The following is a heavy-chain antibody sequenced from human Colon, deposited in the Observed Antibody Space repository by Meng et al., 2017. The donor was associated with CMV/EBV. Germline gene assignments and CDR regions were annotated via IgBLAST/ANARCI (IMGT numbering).Heavy chain of an antibody. CDR3: VRVGDYPGGYFDY. CDR1: GFTFTNYA. Sequence: GESLKISCAASGFTFTNYAMSWVRQAPGKGLEWVSYISSSGNNIHYADSVKGRFTISRDNSKNTLSLQMNSLRADDTAVYYCVRVGDYPGGYFDYWGLGTLVTVSS. D-gene: IGHD4-17*01. J-gene: IGHJ4*02. V-gene: IGHV3-48*01. CDR2: ISSSGNNI.